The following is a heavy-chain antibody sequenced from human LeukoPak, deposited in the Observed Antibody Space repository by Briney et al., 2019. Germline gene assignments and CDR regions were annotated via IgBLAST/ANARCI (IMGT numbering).Heavy chain of an antibody. V-gene: IGHV3-7*03. Sequence: PGGSLRLSCAASGFTFSSYWMTWVRQAPGKGLEWVANIKQDGSERNYVDSVKGRFTISRDNAKNSLYLQMNTLREEDTAVYYCATGAGCGYWGQGTLVTVSS. CDR1: GFTFSSYW. D-gene: IGHD6-19*01. CDR2: IKQDGSER. J-gene: IGHJ4*02. CDR3: ATGAGCGY.